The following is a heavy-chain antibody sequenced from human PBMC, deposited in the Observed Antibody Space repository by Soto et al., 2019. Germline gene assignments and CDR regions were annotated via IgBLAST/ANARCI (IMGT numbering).Heavy chain of an antibody. J-gene: IGHJ4*02. CDR3: ATRYSYVHF. CDR2: INPHSGDT. CDR1: GYAFTGYY. V-gene: IGHV1-2*02. Sequence: ASVKVSCKSSGYAFTGYYIHWVRQAPGQGLEWMGWINPHSGDTNYAQKFQGRVTMTRDTSFSTAYMELSSLRSDDTAVYYCATRYSYVHFWGQGTLVTVSS. D-gene: IGHD5-18*01.